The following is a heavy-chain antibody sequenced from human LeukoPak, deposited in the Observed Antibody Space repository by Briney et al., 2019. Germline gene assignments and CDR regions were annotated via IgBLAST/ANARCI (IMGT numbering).Heavy chain of an antibody. Sequence: GGSLRLSCAASGFTFSSHTMSWVRQAPGKGLEWVSVIFSGGSTNYADSVKGRFTISRDNSKNTLFLQMNSLRAEDTAVYYCAKRGGDGNPHDYWGQGTLVTVSS. CDR1: GFTFSSHT. D-gene: IGHD3-16*01. CDR3: AKRGGDGNPHDY. J-gene: IGHJ4*02. CDR2: IFSGGST. V-gene: IGHV3-23*03.